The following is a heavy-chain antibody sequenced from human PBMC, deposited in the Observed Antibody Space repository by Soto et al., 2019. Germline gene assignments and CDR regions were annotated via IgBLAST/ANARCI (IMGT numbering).Heavy chain of an antibody. V-gene: IGHV4-39*01. Sequence: PSETLSLTCTVSGGSISSSTYYWGWIRQPPGKGLEWIGSIYDSGSTYYKTSLKSRVTISIDTSKKQFFLKLSSVTAADTAVYYCVRHLWRVTTPNWFDPWGQGTLVTVSS. J-gene: IGHJ5*02. CDR3: VRHLWRVTTPNWFDP. CDR1: GGSISSSTYY. D-gene: IGHD4-17*01. CDR2: IYDSGST.